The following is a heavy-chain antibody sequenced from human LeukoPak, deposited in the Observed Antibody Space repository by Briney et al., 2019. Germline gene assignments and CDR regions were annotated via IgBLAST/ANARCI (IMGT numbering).Heavy chain of an antibody. Sequence: GASVEVSCKASGYTFTSYGISWVRQAPGQGLEWMGWISAYNGNTNYAQKFQGRVTLTTDTSTSTAYMELRSLKSDDTAVYYCARDIGLVRGIIMAHWGQGTQVTVSS. V-gene: IGHV1-18*01. CDR3: ARDIGLVRGIIMAH. CDR1: GYTFTSYG. J-gene: IGHJ4*02. CDR2: ISAYNGNT. D-gene: IGHD3-10*01.